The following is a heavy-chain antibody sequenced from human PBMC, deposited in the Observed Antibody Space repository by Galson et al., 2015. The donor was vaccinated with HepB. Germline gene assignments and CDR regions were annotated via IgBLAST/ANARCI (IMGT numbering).Heavy chain of an antibody. CDR2: INWNGGSR. Sequence: SLRLSCAASGFTFDDYGMNWVRQVPGRGLEWVSSINWNGGSRGYADSVKGRFTISRDNAKNSLYLQMSSLRAEDTAFYFCARGNILNWFGELDYWGQRTLVTVSS. J-gene: IGHJ4*02. CDR3: ARGNILNWFGELDY. D-gene: IGHD3-10*01. V-gene: IGHV3-20*04. CDR1: GFTFDDYG.